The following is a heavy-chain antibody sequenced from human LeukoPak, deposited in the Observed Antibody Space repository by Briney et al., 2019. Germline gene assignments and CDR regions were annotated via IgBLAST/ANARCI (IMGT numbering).Heavy chain of an antibody. CDR3: ARGGNPGLDY. CDR1: GFTFSSYA. J-gene: IGHJ4*02. D-gene: IGHD1-14*01. CDR2: ISYDGSNK. V-gene: IGHV3-30-3*01. Sequence: GRSLRLSCAASGFTFSSYAMHWVRQAPGKGLEWVAVISYDGSNKYYADSVKGRFTISRDNSKNMVYLQMSRLTTGDTAIYYCARGGNPGLDYWGQGTLVTVSS.